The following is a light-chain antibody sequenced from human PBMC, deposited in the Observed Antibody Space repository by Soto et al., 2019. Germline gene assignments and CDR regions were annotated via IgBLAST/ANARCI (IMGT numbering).Light chain of an antibody. CDR2: DAS. J-gene: IGKJ1*01. V-gene: IGKV1-5*01. CDR1: QSIIIW. Sequence: DIQMTNSLSTLSDSVGARVTITCRASQSIIIWLAWYQQKQGKAPKLLIFDASSLESGVPSRFSGSGSGTEFTLTISSLQPDDFATYYCQQYNSYSWTFGQGTKVEIK. CDR3: QQYNSYSWT.